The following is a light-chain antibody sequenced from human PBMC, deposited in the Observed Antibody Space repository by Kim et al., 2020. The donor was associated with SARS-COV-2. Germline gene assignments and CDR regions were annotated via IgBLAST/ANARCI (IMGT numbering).Light chain of an antibody. CDR2: WAS. CDR1: QSVLYSSNNKNY. J-gene: IGKJ5*01. V-gene: IGKV4-1*01. Sequence: DIVMTQSPDSLAVSLGERATINCKSSQSVLYSSNNKNYLAWYQQKPGQPPKLLIYWASTRESGVPDRFSGSGSGTDFTLTISSVQAEDVAVYYCQQYYNTFTFGQGTRLEIK. CDR3: QQYYNTFT.